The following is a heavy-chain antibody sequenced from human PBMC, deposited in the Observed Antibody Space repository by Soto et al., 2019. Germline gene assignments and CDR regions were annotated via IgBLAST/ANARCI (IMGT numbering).Heavy chain of an antibody. CDR2: IYHSGST. CDR1: GGSISSRNW. D-gene: IGHD4-17*01. CDR3: ASRTGAGASWCAP. J-gene: IGHJ5*02. V-gene: IGHV4-4*02. Sequence: QVQLQESGPGLVKPSGTLSLTCAVSGGSISSRNWWRWVRLPPAKGLAWIGEIYHSGSTNYNPSRKRRVTTAIDKSKNQCSRKRSSVTAADTAVDYCASRTGAGASWCAPWGQGTMVTVSS.